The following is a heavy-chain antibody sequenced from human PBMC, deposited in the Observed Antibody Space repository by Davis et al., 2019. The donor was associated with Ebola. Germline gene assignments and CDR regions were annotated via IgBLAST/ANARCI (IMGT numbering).Heavy chain of an antibody. CDR2: INHSGST. CDR3: ARGGTIFGP. V-gene: IGHV4-34*01. Sequence: MPSETLSLTCAASGFTFSSYSMNWVRQAPGKGLEWIGEINHSGSTNYNPSLKSRVTISVDTSKNQFSLKLSSVTAADTAVYYCARGGTIFGPWGQGTLVTVSS. D-gene: IGHD3-9*01. J-gene: IGHJ5*02. CDR1: GFTFSSYS.